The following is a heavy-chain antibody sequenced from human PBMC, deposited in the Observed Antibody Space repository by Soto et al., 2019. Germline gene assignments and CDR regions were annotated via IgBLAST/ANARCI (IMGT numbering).Heavy chain of an antibody. CDR3: AATSPDHHDRRGFGGYFDY. CDR1: GFTFSSSA. D-gene: IGHD3-16*01. V-gene: IGHV1-58*01. Sequence: SVKVSCKASGFTFSSSAVQWLRQARGQRLEWIGWIAVGSGDTRYAQKFQDRVTTIWDVSTSTSYMELSSLRSDDTAVYYCAATSPDHHDRRGFGGYFDYWGQ. CDR2: IAVGSGDT. J-gene: IGHJ4*01.